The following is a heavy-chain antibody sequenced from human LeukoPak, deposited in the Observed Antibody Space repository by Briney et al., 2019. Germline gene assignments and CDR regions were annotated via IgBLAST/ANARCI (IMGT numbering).Heavy chain of an antibody. CDR2: IYTSGST. D-gene: IGHD3-10*01. V-gene: IGHV4-4*07. CDR1: GGSISSYY. J-gene: IGHJ5*02. Sequence: SETLSLTCTVSGGSISSYYWNWIRQPAGKGLEWIGRIYTSGSTNYNPSLKSRVTMSVDTSKNQFSLKLSSVTAADTAVYYCARDSEFSPENWFDPWGQGTLVTVSS. CDR3: ARDSEFSPENWFDP.